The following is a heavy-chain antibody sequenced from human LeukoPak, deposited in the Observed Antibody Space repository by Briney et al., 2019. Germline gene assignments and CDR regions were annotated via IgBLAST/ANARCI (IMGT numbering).Heavy chain of an antibody. V-gene: IGHV4-59*01. CDR3: ARGPYGSGRNFDY. CDR1: GGSISSYY. D-gene: IGHD3-10*01. Sequence: SETLSLTCTVSGGSISSYYWRWIRQPPGKGLEWIGYIYYSGSTNHNPSLKSRVTISVDTSKNQFSLKLSSVTAADTAVYYCARGPYGSGRNFDYWGQGTLVTVSS. J-gene: IGHJ4*02. CDR2: IYYSGST.